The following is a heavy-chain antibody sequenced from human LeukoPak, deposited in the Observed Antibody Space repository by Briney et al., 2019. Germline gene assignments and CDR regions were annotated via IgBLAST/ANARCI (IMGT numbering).Heavy chain of an antibody. CDR3: ARTFCSGGSCYHFDY. D-gene: IGHD2-15*01. CDR1: GGSISSYY. CDR2: IYTSGST. V-gene: IGHV4-4*07. Sequence: KPSETLSLTCTVSGGSISSYYWNWIRQPAGKGREWIGRIYTSGSTNYNPSLKSRVTMSVDTSNSQFSLKLSSVTAADTAVYYCARTFCSGGSCYHFDYWGQGTLVTVSS. J-gene: IGHJ4*02.